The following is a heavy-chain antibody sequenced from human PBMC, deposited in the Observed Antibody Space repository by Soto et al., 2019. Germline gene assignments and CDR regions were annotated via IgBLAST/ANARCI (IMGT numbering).Heavy chain of an antibody. D-gene: IGHD3-3*01. Sequence: SETLSLTYTVSGGSISSSSYYWGWIRQPPGKGLEWIGSIYYSGSTYYNPSLKSRVTISVDTSKNQFSLKLSSVTAADTAVYYCARRGYYDFWSGYYTLSYFDYWGQGTLVTVSS. CDR3: ARRGYYDFWSGYYTLSYFDY. CDR1: GGSISSSSYY. V-gene: IGHV4-39*01. CDR2: IYYSGST. J-gene: IGHJ4*02.